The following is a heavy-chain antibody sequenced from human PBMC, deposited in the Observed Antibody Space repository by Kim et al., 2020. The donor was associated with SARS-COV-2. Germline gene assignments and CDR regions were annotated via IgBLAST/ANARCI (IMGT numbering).Heavy chain of an antibody. J-gene: IGHJ4*02. CDR1: GFTFSSYA. Sequence: GGSLRLSCAASGFTFSSYAMHWVRQAPGKGLEWVAVISYDGSNKYYADSVKGRFTISRDNSKNTLYPQMNSLRAEDTAVYYCARVSGGSYRNYFDYWGQGTLVTVSS. D-gene: IGHD1-26*01. CDR3: ARVSGGSYRNYFDY. V-gene: IGHV3-30-3*01. CDR2: ISYDGSNK.